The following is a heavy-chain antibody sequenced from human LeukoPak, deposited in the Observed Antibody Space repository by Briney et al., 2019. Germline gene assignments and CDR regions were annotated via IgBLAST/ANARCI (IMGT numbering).Heavy chain of an antibody. V-gene: IGHV1-69*05. D-gene: IGHD2-2*01. CDR1: GGTFSSYA. CDR3: ARGSNCSSTSCYGNWFDP. CDR2: IIPIFGTA. J-gene: IGHJ5*02. Sequence: SVKVSCKPSGGTFSSYAISWVRQAPGQGLWWMGGIIPIFGTANYAQKFQGRVTITTDESTSTAYMELSSMRSEDTAVYYCARGSNCSSTSCYGNWFDPWGQGTLVTVSS.